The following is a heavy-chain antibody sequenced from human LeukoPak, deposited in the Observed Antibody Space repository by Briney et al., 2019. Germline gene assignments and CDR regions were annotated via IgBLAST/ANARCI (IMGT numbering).Heavy chain of an antibody. J-gene: IGHJ5*02. D-gene: IGHD4-17*01. Sequence: PSETLSLTCSVSGASISRSTYYWGWIGQPPGKGLEWIGSVFRTGTAYYNPSLRSRVTVSVDTSKNQFSLKLSSVTATDTAVYYCTKNDVGDYGTWGQGTLVIVSS. V-gene: IGHV4-39*01. CDR1: GASISRSTYY. CDR3: TKNDVGDYGT. CDR2: VFRTGTA.